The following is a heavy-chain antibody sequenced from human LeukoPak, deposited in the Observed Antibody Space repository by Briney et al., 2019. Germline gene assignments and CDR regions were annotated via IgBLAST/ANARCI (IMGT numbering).Heavy chain of an antibody. CDR1: GYTFTGYY. CDR3: ARDRGHDYGDYVPVWYFDY. D-gene: IGHD4-17*01. Sequence: GASVKVSCKASGYTFTGYYMHWVRQAPGQGLEWMGWINPNSGGTNYAQKFQGRVIMTRDTSISTAYMELSRLRSDDTAVYYCARDRGHDYGDYVPVWYFDYWGQGTLVTVSS. J-gene: IGHJ4*02. V-gene: IGHV1-2*02. CDR2: INPNSGGT.